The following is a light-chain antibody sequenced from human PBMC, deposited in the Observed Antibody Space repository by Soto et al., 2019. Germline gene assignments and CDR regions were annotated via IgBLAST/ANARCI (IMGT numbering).Light chain of an antibody. CDR2: YDR. CDR1: DIESKS. Sequence: SYELTQPPSVSVAPGKTARITCGGSDIESKSVHWYQQKPGQAPVLVIYYDRDRPSGIPERFSGSNSGNTATLTISRVEAADEGDYYCQVWDFSGDPVGFGGGTKVTVL. CDR3: QVWDFSGDPVG. J-gene: IGLJ2*01. V-gene: IGLV3-21*04.